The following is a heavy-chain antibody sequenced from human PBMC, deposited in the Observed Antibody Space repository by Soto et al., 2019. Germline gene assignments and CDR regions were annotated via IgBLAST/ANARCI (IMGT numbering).Heavy chain of an antibody. Sequence: PSETLSLTCTVSGGSISSYYWSWIRQPPGKGLEWIGYIYYSGSTNYNPSLKSRVTISVDTSKNQFSLKLSSVTAADTAVYYCATLSTADAFDIWGQGTMVTVSS. CDR1: GGSISSYY. V-gene: IGHV4-59*08. D-gene: IGHD4-17*01. CDR3: ATLSTADAFDI. J-gene: IGHJ3*02. CDR2: IYYSGST.